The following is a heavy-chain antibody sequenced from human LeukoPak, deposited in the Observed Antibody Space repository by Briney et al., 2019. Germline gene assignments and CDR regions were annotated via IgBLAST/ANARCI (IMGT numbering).Heavy chain of an antibody. V-gene: IGHV3-23*01. J-gene: IGHJ4*02. CDR1: GFTFRNYG. D-gene: IGHD5-24*01. CDR3: GSLYNDYGDY. CDR2: TIGSGDSK. Sequence: GGSLRLSCAASGFTFRNYGMSWVRQAPGKGLEWVSGTIGSGDSKFYADPVKGRFTISRDNSRNTLYLHMNSLRVDDTAVYYCGSLYNDYGDYWGQGALVTVSS.